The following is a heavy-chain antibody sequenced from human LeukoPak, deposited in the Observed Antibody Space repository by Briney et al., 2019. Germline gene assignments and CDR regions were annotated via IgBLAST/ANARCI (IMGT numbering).Heavy chain of an antibody. J-gene: IGHJ4*02. D-gene: IGHD6-19*01. CDR2: ISSSSSYT. Sequence: PGGSLRLSCAASGVTFSSYTMNWVSQAPGKGLEWVSSISSSSSYTYYADSVKGRFTISRDNAKNPLYLQMNSLRAEDTAVYYCAREYPGGWYKDFDYWGQGTLVAVSS. V-gene: IGHV3-21*01. CDR1: GVTFSSYT. CDR3: AREYPGGWYKDFDY.